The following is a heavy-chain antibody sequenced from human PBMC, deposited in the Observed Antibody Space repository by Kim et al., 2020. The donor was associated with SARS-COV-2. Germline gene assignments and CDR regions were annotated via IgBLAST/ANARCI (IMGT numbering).Heavy chain of an antibody. V-gene: IGHV3-23*01. CDR2: ISGSGGST. CDR1: GFTFSSYA. Sequence: GGSLRLSCAASGFTFSSYAMSWVRQAPGKGLEWVSAISGSGGSTYYADSVKGRFTISRDNSKNTLYLQMNSLRAEDTAVYYCAKGGVVVPAAIHEHYFDYWGQGTLVTVSS. CDR3: AKGGVVVPAAIHEHYFDY. D-gene: IGHD2-2*02. J-gene: IGHJ4*02.